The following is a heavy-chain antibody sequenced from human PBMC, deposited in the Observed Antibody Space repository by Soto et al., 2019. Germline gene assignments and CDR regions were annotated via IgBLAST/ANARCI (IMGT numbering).Heavy chain of an antibody. Sequence: KPSETLSLTCTVSGASISGFYWSWIRKSAGKGLEWIGRIYATGTTDYNPSLKSRVMMSVDTSKKQFSLKLRSVTAADTAVYYCVRDGTKTLRDWFDHWGQGISVTVSS. V-gene: IGHV4-4*07. CDR3: VRDGTKTLRDWFDH. CDR1: GASISGFY. D-gene: IGHD1-1*01. CDR2: IYATGTT. J-gene: IGHJ5*02.